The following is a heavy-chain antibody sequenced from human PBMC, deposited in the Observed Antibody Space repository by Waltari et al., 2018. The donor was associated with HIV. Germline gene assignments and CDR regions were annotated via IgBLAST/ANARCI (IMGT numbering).Heavy chain of an antibody. CDR3: ARDQKPLYPNWFDP. J-gene: IGHJ5*02. Sequence: QVQLQESGPGLVKPSETLSLTCTVSGGSTSSYYWSWLRQPPGKGLEWIGYIYYSGSTNYNPSLKSRVTISVDTSKNQFSLKLSSVTAADTAVYYCARDQKPLYPNWFDPWGQGTLVTVSS. V-gene: IGHV4-59*01. CDR2: IYYSGST. CDR1: GGSTSSYY.